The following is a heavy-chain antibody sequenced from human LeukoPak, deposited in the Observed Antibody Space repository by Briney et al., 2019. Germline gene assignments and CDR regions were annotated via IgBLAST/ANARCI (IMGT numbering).Heavy chain of an antibody. D-gene: IGHD1-26*01. Sequence: ASVKISCKTSAYIFANFGITWMQQAPGQGLEWMGWINTYNGNTNYAPKLQGRVSMTTDTSTSTAYMELRSLRSDDTAVYYCARDHLGSGSYSSGERVYWGQGTLVIVSS. CDR2: INTYNGNT. V-gene: IGHV1-18*01. J-gene: IGHJ4*02. CDR3: ARDHLGSGSYSSGERVY. CDR1: AYIFANFG.